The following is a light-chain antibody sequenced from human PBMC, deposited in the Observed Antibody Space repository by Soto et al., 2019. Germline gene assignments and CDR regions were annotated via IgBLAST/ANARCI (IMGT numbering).Light chain of an antibody. J-gene: IGKJ1*01. Sequence: AIQMTQSPSSLSASVGDRFTITCRASQGIRTELGWYQQKPGEAPNLLIYGASTLQYGVPSRFIGSGSGTDFTLTISSLQPEDFATYYCLQDYNYPRTFGQGTKVEVK. CDR1: QGIRTE. CDR2: GAS. V-gene: IGKV1-6*01. CDR3: LQDYNYPRT.